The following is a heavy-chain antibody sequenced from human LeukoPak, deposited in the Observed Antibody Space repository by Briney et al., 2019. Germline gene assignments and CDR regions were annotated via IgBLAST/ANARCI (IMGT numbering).Heavy chain of an antibody. J-gene: IGHJ4*02. CDR1: GFTLSNYA. V-gene: IGHV3-23*01. CDR2: ISGSGGST. CDR3: AAGY. Sequence: GASLRLSCVASGFTLSNYAMSWVRQAPGKGLERVSSISGSGGSTYQAENVKGRFTISRDNSKNTLYLQMNSLRDEDTAIYYCAAGYWGQGTLVTVSS.